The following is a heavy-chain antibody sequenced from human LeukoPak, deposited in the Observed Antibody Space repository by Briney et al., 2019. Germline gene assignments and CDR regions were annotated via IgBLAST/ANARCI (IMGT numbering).Heavy chain of an antibody. Sequence: SQTLSLTCTVSGGSISSGGHYWSWIRQPPGKGLEWIGNIYQSGSTFYSPSLKSRVITSLDRSRNQVSLKLSSVTAADTAVYYCARAHSIASYYYGVDVWGQGTTVTVSS. J-gene: IGHJ6*02. D-gene: IGHD2/OR15-2a*01. CDR1: GGSISSGGHY. V-gene: IGHV4-30-2*01. CDR3: ARAHSIASYYYGVDV. CDR2: IYQSGST.